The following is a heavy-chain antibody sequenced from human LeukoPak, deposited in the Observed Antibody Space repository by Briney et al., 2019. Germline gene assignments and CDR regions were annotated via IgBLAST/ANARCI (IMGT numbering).Heavy chain of an antibody. CDR2: INHSGST. D-gene: IGHD2-2*01. Sequence: PSETLSLTCAVYGGSFSGYYGSWVRHPPGKGLEWIGEINHSGSTNYNPSLKSRATISVDTSKNQLSLKLSSVTAADTAVYYCARGRSYVVVPAASPAFDIWGQGTMVTVSS. CDR3: ARGRSYVVVPAASPAFDI. CDR1: GGSFSGYY. J-gene: IGHJ3*02. V-gene: IGHV4-34*01.